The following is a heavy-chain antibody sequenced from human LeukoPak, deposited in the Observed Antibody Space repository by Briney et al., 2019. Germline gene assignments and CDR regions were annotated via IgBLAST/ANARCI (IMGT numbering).Heavy chain of an antibody. V-gene: IGHV4-39*07. CDR1: GGSISSSSYY. CDR3: AIRYCSSTSCYGDLWLEAFDI. Sequence: PSETLSLTCTVSGGSISSSSYYWGWIRQPPGKGLEWIGSIYYSGSTYYNPSLKSRVTISVDTSKNQFSLKLSSVTAADTAVYYCAIRYCSSTSCYGDLWLEAFDIWGQGTMVTVSS. CDR2: IYYSGST. D-gene: IGHD2-2*01. J-gene: IGHJ3*02.